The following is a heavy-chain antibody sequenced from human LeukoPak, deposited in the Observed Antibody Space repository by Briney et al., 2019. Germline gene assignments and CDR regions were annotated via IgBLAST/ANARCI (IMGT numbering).Heavy chain of an antibody. Sequence: ASVKVSCKASGYTFTSYYMHWVRQAPGQGLEWMGIINPSGGSTRYAQKFQGRVTMTRDTSTSTVYMELSSLRSEDTAVYYCARESLFGESKKQWLPWYGYWGQGTLVTVSS. CDR3: ARESLFGESKKQWLPWYGY. CDR2: INPSGGST. CDR1: GYTFTSYY. J-gene: IGHJ4*02. D-gene: IGHD6-19*01. V-gene: IGHV1-46*01.